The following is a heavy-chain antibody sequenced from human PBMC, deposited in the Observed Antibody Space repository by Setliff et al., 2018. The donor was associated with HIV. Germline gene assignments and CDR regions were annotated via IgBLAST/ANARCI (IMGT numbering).Heavy chain of an antibody. CDR3: ARSFWTTEVIPLGY. V-gene: IGHV1-2*02. CDR2: INPKSGGT. D-gene: IGHD3-3*01. J-gene: IGHJ4*02. Sequence: ASVKVSCKASGYIFTGYFMHWVRQAPGQGLEWMGWINPKSGGTNYAQKLQGRVTMTCDTSISTAYMEVSRLRSDDTAVYYCARSFWTTEVIPLGYWGQGTLVTVSS. CDR1: GYIFTGYF.